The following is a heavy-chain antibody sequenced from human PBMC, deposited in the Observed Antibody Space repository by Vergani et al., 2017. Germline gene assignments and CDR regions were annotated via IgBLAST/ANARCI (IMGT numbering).Heavy chain of an antibody. CDR3: ARASPDCGGDCHNDY. V-gene: IGHV3-30-3*01. J-gene: IGHJ4*02. CDR1: GFTFSSYA. Sequence: QVQLVESGGGVVQPGRSLRLSCAASGFTFSSYAMHWVRQAPGKGLEGVAVISYDGSNKYYADSVKGRFTISRDNSKNTLYLQMNSLSAEDTAVYYCARASPDCGGDCHNDYWGQGTLVTVSS. CDR2: ISYDGSNK. D-gene: IGHD2-21*01.